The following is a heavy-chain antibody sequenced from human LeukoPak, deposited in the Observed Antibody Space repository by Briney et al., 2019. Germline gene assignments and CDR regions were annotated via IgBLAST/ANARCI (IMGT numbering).Heavy chain of an antibody. D-gene: IGHD3-10*01. CDR1: GDSVSGSPAV. CDR2: AYYRSKWYI. J-gene: IGHJ4*02. V-gene: IGHV6-1*01. CDR3: ARGAVRGGTDFDY. Sequence: SQTLSLTCAISGDSVSGSPAVWNWIRQSPSRGLEWLGRAYYRSKWYIDYAVSVKGRITITPDTSKNQFSLQLNSVTPEDTAVYYCARGAVRGGTDFDYWGQGTLVTVSS.